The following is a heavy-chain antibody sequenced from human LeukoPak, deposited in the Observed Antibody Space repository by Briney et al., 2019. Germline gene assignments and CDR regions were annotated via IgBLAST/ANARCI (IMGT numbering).Heavy chain of an antibody. V-gene: IGHV3-30*04. D-gene: IGHD1-26*01. CDR3: AREPQVGATRYDY. Sequence: GGSLRLSCAASGFTFRSYAMHWVRQAPRKGMEWVAVISYDGSNKYYADSVKGRFTISRDNSKNTLYLQMNSLRAEDTALYYCAREPQVGATRYDYWGQGTLVTVSS. CDR1: GFTFRSYA. J-gene: IGHJ4*02. CDR2: ISYDGSNK.